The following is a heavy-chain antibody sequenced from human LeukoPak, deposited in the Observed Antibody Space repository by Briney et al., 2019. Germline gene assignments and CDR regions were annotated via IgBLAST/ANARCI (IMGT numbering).Heavy chain of an antibody. Sequence: SETLSLTCTVSGGSISSSSYYWGWIRQPPGKGLEWIVRIYYSGRTYYIPSLNRRVTISVDTSKHQFSLKLSSVTAADTAVYYCAREAARQIVLMVYAHEAFDYWGQGTLVTVSS. CDR1: GGSISSSSYY. V-gene: IGHV4-39*07. J-gene: IGHJ4*02. CDR2: IYYSGRT. D-gene: IGHD2-8*01. CDR3: AREAARQIVLMVYAHEAFDY.